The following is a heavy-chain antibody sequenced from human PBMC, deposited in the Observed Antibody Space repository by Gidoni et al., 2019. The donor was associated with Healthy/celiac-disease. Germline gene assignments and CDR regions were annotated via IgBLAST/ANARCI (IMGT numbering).Heavy chain of an antibody. D-gene: IGHD3-22*01. CDR3: ASWRSLRNYYDSPSGL. V-gene: IGHV4-39*01. J-gene: IGHJ4*02. Sequence: QLQLQESGPGLVKPSETLSLTCTVSGGSISSSRYYWGWIRQPPGKGLEWIGSIYYSGSTYYNPSLKSRVTISVDMSKNQFSLKLSSVTAADTAVYYCASWRSLRNYYDSPSGLWGQGTLVTVSS. CDR2: IYYSGST. CDR1: GGSISSSRYY.